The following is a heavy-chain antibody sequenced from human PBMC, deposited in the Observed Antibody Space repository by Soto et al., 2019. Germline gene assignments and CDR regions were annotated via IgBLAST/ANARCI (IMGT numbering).Heavy chain of an antibody. V-gene: IGHV1-18*04. CDR2: ISAYHGNT. D-gene: IGHD3-3*01. CDR1: GYTFTSYG. CDR3: ARVVSGRYDFWSGYYRGEDFDY. J-gene: IGHJ4*02. Sequence: ASVKVSCKASGYTFTSYGISWVRQAPGQGLEWMGWISAYHGNTNYAQKLQGRVTMTTDTSTRTAYMELRSLRSDDTAVYYCARVVSGRYDFWSGYYRGEDFDYWAQGTLVPVSS.